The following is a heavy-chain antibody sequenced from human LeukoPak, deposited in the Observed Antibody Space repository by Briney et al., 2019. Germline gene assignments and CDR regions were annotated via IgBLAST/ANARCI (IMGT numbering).Heavy chain of an antibody. CDR1: GYDFTGYT. J-gene: IGHJ4*02. D-gene: IGHD5-18*01. CDR3: ARDPGVTPPYFDY. Sequence: ASVKVSCKTSGYDFTGYTIYWVRQAPGQGLEWMGWVNPNSGGTSFAPKFQGRVSMTRTTSNSTAYMELSRLRSDDTAVYYCARDPGVTPPYFDYWGQGTLVTVSS. CDR2: VNPNSGGT. V-gene: IGHV1-2*02.